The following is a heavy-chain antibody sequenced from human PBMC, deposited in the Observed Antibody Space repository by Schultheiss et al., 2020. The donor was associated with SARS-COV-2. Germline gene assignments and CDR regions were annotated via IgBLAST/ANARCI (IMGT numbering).Heavy chain of an antibody. V-gene: IGHV1-2*02. Sequence: ASVKVSCKASGYTFTSYGISWVRQAPGQGLEWMGWINPNSGGTNYAQKFQGRVTMTRDTSISTAYMELSRLRSDDTAVYYCARDQYYDFWSGYYSYYYYGMDVWGQGTTVTVSS. J-gene: IGHJ6*02. CDR1: GYTFTSYG. CDR3: ARDQYYDFWSGYYSYYYYGMDV. D-gene: IGHD3-3*01. CDR2: INPNSGGT.